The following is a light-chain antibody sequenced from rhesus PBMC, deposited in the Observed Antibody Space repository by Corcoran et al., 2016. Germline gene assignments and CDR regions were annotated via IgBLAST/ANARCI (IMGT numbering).Light chain of an antibody. CDR2: TAS. J-gene: IGKJ2*01. CDR1: QGISRW. Sequence: DIQMTQSPSSLSASVGDKVTITCRASQGISRWLAWYQQKAGKAPKLLINTASRLQSGVPSRFSGSGSGKDFTLTISSLQPEDFATYYCLQYSSSPYSFGQGTKVEIK. CDR3: LQYSSSPYS. V-gene: IGKV1-22*01.